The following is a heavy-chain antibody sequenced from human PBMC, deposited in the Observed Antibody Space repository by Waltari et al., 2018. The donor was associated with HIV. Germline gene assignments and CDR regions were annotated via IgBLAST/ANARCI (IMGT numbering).Heavy chain of an antibody. D-gene: IGHD3-10*01. J-gene: IGHJ6*02. CDR2: VSSYSSAI. V-gene: IGHV3-11*04. CDR3: SGGRGFAFGMDV. Sequence: QVQAVESGGGWVKPGGSMRRSCEAPGFQFGDYYMQWFRQGPGKGPEWVAYVSSYSSAIYYADSVKGRFTISRDNAKNSLSLQMNSLRVEDTAIYYCSGGRGFAFGMDVWGQGTTVTVSS. CDR1: GFQFGDYY.